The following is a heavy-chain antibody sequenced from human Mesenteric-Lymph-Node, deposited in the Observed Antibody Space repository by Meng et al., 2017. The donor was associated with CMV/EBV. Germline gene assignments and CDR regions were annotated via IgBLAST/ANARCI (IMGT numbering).Heavy chain of an antibody. V-gene: IGHV3-23*03. CDR2: IYGGGSYT. J-gene: IGHJ4*02. Sequence: GESLKISCVGSGFTFDFRMYAMSWVRQAPGKGLEWVSVIYGGGSYTYYADSVKGRFTIARDNSKNTLYLQVNSLRAEDTAVYFCAKTIEYYDVLAGYSLTYYFDSWGQGTLVTVSS. CDR3: AKTIEYYDVLAGYSLTYYFDS. CDR1: GFTFDFRMYA. D-gene: IGHD3-9*01.